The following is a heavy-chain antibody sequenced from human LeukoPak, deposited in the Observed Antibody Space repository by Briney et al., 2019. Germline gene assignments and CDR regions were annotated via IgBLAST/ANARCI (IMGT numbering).Heavy chain of an antibody. CDR2: IKQDGSEK. CDR1: GFTFSSYW. CDR3: ARDFRGYSGYDYLYYFDY. J-gene: IGHJ4*02. V-gene: IGHV3-7*03. D-gene: IGHD5-12*01. Sequence: AGGSLRLSCAASGFTFSSYWMSWVRQAPGKGLEWGANIKQDGSEKYYVDSVKGRFTISRDNAKNSLYLQMNSLRAEDTAVYYCARDFRGYSGYDYLYYFDYWGQGTLVTVSS.